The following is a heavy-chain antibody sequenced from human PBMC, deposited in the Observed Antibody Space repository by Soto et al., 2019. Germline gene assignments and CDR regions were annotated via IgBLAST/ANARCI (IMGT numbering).Heavy chain of an antibody. CDR2: ISANGDNV. CDR3: AKDMKWGGMTTIHYFDS. J-gene: IGHJ4*02. CDR1: GFTVDDYA. V-gene: IGHV3-9*01. D-gene: IGHD4-17*01. Sequence: PGGSLRLSCVASGFTVDDYAMHWVRQAPGKGLEWASGISANGDNVDYADSVKGRFTVSRDNAKNSLFLQMNSLRPEDTALYYCAKDMKWGGMTTIHYFDSWGQGT.